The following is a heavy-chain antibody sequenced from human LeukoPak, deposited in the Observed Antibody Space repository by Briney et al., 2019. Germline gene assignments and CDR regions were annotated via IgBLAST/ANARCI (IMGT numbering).Heavy chain of an antibody. J-gene: IGHJ3*02. CDR3: ALIGGRRPVDIAFDI. D-gene: IGHD3-16*01. Sequence: ASVKVSCKASGYTFTSYDINWVRQATGQGLEWMGWMNPNSGNTGYAQKFQGRVTMTRNTSISTAYMELSSLRSEDTAVYYRALIGGRRPVDIAFDIWGQGTMVTVSS. CDR2: MNPNSGNT. V-gene: IGHV1-8*01. CDR1: GYTFTSYD.